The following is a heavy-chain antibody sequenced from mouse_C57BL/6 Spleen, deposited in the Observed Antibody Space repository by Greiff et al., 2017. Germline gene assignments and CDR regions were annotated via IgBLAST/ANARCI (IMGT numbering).Heavy chain of an antibody. V-gene: IGHV1-53*01. J-gene: IGHJ4*01. CDR3: ARPYYYGSSTDYYAMDY. CDR2: INPSNGGT. D-gene: IGHD1-1*01. CDR1: GYTFTSYW. Sequence: QVQLQQPGTELVKPGASVKLSCKASGYTFTSYWMHWVKQRPGQGVEWIGNINPSNGGTNYNEKFKSKATLTVDKSSSTAYMQLSSLTSEDSAVYYCARPYYYGSSTDYYAMDYWGQGTSVPVSS.